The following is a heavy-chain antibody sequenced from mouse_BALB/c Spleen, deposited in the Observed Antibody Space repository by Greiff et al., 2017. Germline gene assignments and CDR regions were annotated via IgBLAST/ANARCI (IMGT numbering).Heavy chain of an antibody. Sequence: VMLVESGPGLVAPSQSLSITCTVSGFSLTSYGVHWVRQPPGKGLEWLGVIWAGGSTNYNSALMSRLSISKDNSKSQVFLKMNSLQTDDTARYYCARDNGNYWFAYWGQGTLVTVSA. V-gene: IGHV2-9*02. D-gene: IGHD2-1*01. CDR3: ARDNGNYWFAY. CDR1: GFSLTSYG. CDR2: IWAGGST. J-gene: IGHJ3*01.